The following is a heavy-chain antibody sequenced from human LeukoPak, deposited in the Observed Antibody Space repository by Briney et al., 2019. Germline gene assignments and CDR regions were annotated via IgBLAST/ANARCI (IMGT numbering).Heavy chain of an antibody. CDR3: AKEHLGYCSSTSCLPGDYGMDV. Sequence: GGSLRLSCAASGFTFSSYAMSWVRQAPGKGLVWVSAISGSGGSTYYADSVKGRFTISRDNSKNTLYLQMNSLRAEDTAVYYCAKEHLGYCSSTSCLPGDYGMDVWGQGTTVTVSS. CDR1: GFTFSSYA. D-gene: IGHD2-2*01. CDR2: ISGSGGST. J-gene: IGHJ6*02. V-gene: IGHV3-23*01.